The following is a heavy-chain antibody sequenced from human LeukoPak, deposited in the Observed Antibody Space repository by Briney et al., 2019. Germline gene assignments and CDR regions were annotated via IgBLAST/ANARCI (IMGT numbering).Heavy chain of an antibody. V-gene: IGHV1-2*02. D-gene: IGHD3-3*01. CDR2: INPNSGGT. CDR1: GYTFTGYY. Sequence: ASVKVSCKASGYTFTGYYMHWVRQAPGQALEWMGWINPNSGGTNYAQKFQGRVTMTRDTSISTAYMELSRLRSDDTAVYYCARDLGGITIFGVVIILDYWGQGTLVTVSS. J-gene: IGHJ4*02. CDR3: ARDLGGITIFGVVIILDY.